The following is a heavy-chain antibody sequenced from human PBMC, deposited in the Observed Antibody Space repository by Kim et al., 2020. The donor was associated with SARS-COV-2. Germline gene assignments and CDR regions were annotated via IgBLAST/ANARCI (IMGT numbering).Heavy chain of an antibody. CDR1: GFTFDDYA. CDR3: AKDFYDFWSGPRGGGFD. CDR2: ISWNSGSI. D-gene: IGHD3-3*01. Sequence: GGSLRLSCAASGFTFDDYAMHWVRQAPGKGLEWVSGISWNSGSIGYADSVKGRFTISRDNAKNSLYLQMNSLRAEDTALYYCAKDFYDFWSGPRGGGFD. V-gene: IGHV3-9*01. J-gene: IGHJ3*02.